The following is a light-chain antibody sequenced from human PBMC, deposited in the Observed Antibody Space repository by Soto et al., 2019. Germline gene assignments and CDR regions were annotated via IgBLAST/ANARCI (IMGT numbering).Light chain of an antibody. CDR2: GAS. V-gene: IGKV3-20*01. J-gene: IGKJ1*01. Sequence: EIVLTQSPGTLSLSPGERATLSCRASQSVSSNYLAWYQQKPGQAPRLLIYGASSRATGIPDRFSGSGSGTDFTLTISRLEPEYFAVYYCQQYGSSPLFGQGTKVEIK. CDR3: QQYGSSPL. CDR1: QSVSSNY.